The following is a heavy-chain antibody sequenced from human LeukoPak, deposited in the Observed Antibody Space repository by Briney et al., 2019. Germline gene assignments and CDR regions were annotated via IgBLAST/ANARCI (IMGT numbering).Heavy chain of an antibody. Sequence: SETLSLMCGVYGGSFRGYYWRWIPQPPGKGLEWIGEINHIGSPNYNPSLKIRVAISVDTSKNQFSLKLSSVTAADTALYCCAVMPTWIQRMGHDYWGQGTLVTVSS. D-gene: IGHD5-18*01. CDR2: INHIGSP. CDR1: GGSFRGYY. V-gene: IGHV4-34*01. CDR3: AVMPTWIQRMGHDY. J-gene: IGHJ4*02.